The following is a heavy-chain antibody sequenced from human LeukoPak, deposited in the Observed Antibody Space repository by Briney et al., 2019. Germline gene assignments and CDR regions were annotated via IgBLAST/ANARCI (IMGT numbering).Heavy chain of an antibody. V-gene: IGHV4-38-2*02. J-gene: IGHJ4*02. D-gene: IGHD3-10*01. CDR2: IYYSGTT. CDR3: AKHYMGSSYNHGLDC. CDR1: GYSISSGYY. Sequence: SETLSLTCTVSGYSISSGYYWGWIRQPPGKGLEWIGSIYYSGTTYYNPSLKSRVTISVDTSKNQFSLKLSSVTAADTALYYCAKHYMGSSYNHGLDCWGQGTLVTVSS.